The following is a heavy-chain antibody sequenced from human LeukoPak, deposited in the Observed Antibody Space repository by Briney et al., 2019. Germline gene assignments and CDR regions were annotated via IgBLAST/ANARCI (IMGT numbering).Heavy chain of an antibody. CDR2: IYHSGST. CDR3: ARDRNAFYCSGGSCYSGWFDP. D-gene: IGHD2-15*01. CDR1: GGSISSSNW. V-gene: IGHV4-4*02. Sequence: SETLSLTCAVSGGSISSSNWWSWVRQPPGKGLEWIGEIYHSGSTNYNPSLKSRVTISVDKSKNQFSLKLSSVTAADTAVYYCARDRNAFYCSGGSCYSGWFDPWGQGTLVTVSS. J-gene: IGHJ5*02.